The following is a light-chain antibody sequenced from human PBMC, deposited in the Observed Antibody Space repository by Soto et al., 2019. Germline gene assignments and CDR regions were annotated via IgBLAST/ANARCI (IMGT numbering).Light chain of an antibody. CDR3: QVWHSGSDQGV. CDR2: DDS. J-gene: IGLJ2*01. Sequence: SSELTQPPSVSVAPGQTARITCGGDNLGTYSVHWYQQRPGQAPVLVVYDDSVRPSGIPERFSGSFSGNTATLTISRVAAGDEADYYCQVWHSGSDQGVFGGGTKVTVL. V-gene: IGLV3-21*02. CDR1: NLGTYS.